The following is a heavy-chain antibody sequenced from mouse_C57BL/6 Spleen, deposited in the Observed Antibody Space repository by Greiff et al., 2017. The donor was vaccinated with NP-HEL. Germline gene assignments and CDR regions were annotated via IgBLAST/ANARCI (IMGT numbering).Heavy chain of an antibody. J-gene: IGHJ4*01. Sequence: EVQLQQSVAELVRPGASVKLSCKASGFNIKNTYMHWVKQRPEPGLEWIGRIDPANGNTKYAPTFQGKATITADTSSNTAYLQTSSLTSEDTAIYYCAREDTTVVATDARYYWGQRASVTVSS. CDR2: IDPANGNT. V-gene: IGHV14-3*01. CDR1: GFNIKNTY. CDR3: AREDTTVVATDARYY. D-gene: IGHD1-1*01.